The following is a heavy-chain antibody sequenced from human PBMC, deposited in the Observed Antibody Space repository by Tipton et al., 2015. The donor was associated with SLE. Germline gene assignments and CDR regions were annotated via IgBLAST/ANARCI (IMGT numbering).Heavy chain of an antibody. V-gene: IGHV4-59*01. J-gene: IGHJ4*02. CDR1: GGSISSYY. Sequence: TLSLTCTVSGGSISSYYWSWIRQPPGKGLEWIGYIYYSGSTNYNPSLKSRVTISVGTSKNQFSLKLSSVTAADTAVYYCARDPRGSGSFDYWGQGTLATVSS. D-gene: IGHD3-22*01. CDR2: IYYSGST. CDR3: ARDPRGSGSFDY.